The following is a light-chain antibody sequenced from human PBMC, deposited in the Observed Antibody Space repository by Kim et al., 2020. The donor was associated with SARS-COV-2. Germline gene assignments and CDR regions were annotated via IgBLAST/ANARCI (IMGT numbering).Light chain of an antibody. CDR1: QSVLYSSNNKNY. V-gene: IGKV4-1*01. Sequence: ATINCKSSQSVLYSSNNKNYLAWYQQKPGQPPKLLIYWASTRVSGVPDRFSGSGSGTDFTLTISSLQAEDVAVYYCQQYYSTPPTFGGGTKVDIK. CDR2: WAS. CDR3: QQYYSTPPT. J-gene: IGKJ4*01.